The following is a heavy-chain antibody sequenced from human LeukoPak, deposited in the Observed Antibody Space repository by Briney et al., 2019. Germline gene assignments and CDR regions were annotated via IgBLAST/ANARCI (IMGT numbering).Heavy chain of an antibody. J-gene: IGHJ3*02. D-gene: IGHD3-22*01. CDR3: AKEVWGGPKPLRITMIVADAFDI. CDR1: GFTFSSYG. Sequence: GGSLRLSCAASGFTFSSYGMHWVRQAPGKGLEWVAVISYDGSNKYYADSVKGRFTISRDNSKNTLYLQMNSLRAEDTAVYYCAKEVWGGPKPLRITMIVADAFDIWGQGTMVTVSS. V-gene: IGHV3-30*18. CDR2: ISYDGSNK.